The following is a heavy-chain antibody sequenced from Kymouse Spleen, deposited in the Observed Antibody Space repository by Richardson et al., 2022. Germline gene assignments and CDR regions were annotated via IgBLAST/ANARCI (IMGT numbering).Heavy chain of an antibody. D-gene: IGHD1-26*01. V-gene: IGHV4-34*01. CDR2: INHSGST. CDR3: ARYSGSYLFDY. J-gene: IGHJ4*02. Sequence: QVQLQQWGAGLLKPSETLSLTCAVYGGSFSGYYWSWIRQPPGKGLEWIGEINHSGSTNYNPSLKSRVTISVDTSKNQFSLKLSSVTAADTAVYYCARYSGSYLFDYWGQGTLVTVSS. CDR1: GGSFSGYY.